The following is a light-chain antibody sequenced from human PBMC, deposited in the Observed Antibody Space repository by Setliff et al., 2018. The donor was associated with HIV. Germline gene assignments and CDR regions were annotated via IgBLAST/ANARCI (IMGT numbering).Light chain of an antibody. CDR3: QSYDPNNVV. Sequence: NFMLTQPHSVSESPGKTVTISCTRRSGSIASNYVQWYQQRPGSSPTTVIYEDNQRPSGVPDRFSGSIDISSNSASLTISGLKTEDEADYYCQSYDPNNVVFGGGTKGTVL. CDR2: EDN. V-gene: IGLV6-57*01. CDR1: SGSIASNY. J-gene: IGLJ3*02.